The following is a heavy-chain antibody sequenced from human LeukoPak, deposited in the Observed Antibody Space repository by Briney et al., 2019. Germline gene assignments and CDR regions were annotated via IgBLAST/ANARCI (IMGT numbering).Heavy chain of an antibody. CDR2: IYYSGST. CDR1: GGSISSYY. CDR3: ARDGGNLNSDY. Sequence: PSETLSLTCTVSGGSISSYYWSWIRQPPGKGLEWIGYIYYSGSTNYNPSLKSRATISVDTSKNQFSLKLNSVTAADTAVYYCARDGGNLNSDYWGQGTLVTVSS. J-gene: IGHJ4*02. V-gene: IGHV4-59*12. D-gene: IGHD4-23*01.